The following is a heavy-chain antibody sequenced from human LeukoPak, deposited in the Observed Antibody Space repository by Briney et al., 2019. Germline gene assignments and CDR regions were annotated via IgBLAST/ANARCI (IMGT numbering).Heavy chain of an antibody. D-gene: IGHD1-26*01. CDR2: INPNSGGT. CDR1: GYTFTGYY. CDR3: AVPYSGSLYNI. J-gene: IGHJ3*02. V-gene: IGHV1-2*02. Sequence: ASVKVSCKAPGYTFTGYYMHWVRPAPGQGLEWMGWINPNSGGTNYAQKLQGRVSMTRDTSISTAYMELSRLRSDDTAVYYCAVPYSGSLYNIWGQGTMVTVSS.